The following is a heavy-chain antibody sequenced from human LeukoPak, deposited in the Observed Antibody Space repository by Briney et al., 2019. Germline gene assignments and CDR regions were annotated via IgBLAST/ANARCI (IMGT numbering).Heavy chain of an antibody. V-gene: IGHV3-30*02. Sequence: PGGSLRLSCAASGFTFSSYGMHWFRQAPGKGLEWVAFIRYDGSNKYYADSVKGRFTISRDNSKNTLYLQMNSLRAEDTAVYYCAKDQLGATGNYWGQGTLVTVSS. CDR1: GFTFSSYG. J-gene: IGHJ4*02. CDR2: IRYDGSNK. D-gene: IGHD1-26*01. CDR3: AKDQLGATGNY.